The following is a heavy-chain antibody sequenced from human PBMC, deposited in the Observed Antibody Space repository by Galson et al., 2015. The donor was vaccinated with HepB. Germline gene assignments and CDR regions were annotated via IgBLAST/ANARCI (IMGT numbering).Heavy chain of an antibody. CDR2: IIPIFGTA. D-gene: IGHD3-10*01. CDR1: GGTFSSHA. CDR3: ASVSYYYGSGSYWCDY. J-gene: IGHJ4*02. V-gene: IGHV1-69*13. Sequence: SVKVSCKASGGTFSSHAISWVRQAPGQGLEWMGGIIPIFGTANYAQKFQGRVTITADESTSTAYMELSSLRSEDTAVYYCASVSYYYGSGSYWCDYWGQGTLVTVSS.